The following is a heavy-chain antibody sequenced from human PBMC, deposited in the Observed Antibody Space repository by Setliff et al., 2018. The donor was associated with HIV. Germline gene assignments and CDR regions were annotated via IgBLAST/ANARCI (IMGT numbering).Heavy chain of an antibody. D-gene: IGHD3-10*02. V-gene: IGHV4-39*07. CDR3: ARGHMLITYYYYYYMDV. CDR1: GGSISSSSYH. J-gene: IGHJ6*03. CDR2: IYYSGNT. Sequence: SETLSLTCSVSGGSISSSSYHWAWIRQPPGKGLEWIGTIYYSGNTYYNPSLKSRLTISLDTSKNQFSLKLSAVTAADTAVYYCARGHMLITYYYYYYMDVWGKGTTVTVSS.